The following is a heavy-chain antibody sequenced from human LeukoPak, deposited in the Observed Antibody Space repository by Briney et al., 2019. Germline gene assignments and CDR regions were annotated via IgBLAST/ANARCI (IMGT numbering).Heavy chain of an antibody. V-gene: IGHV4-59*01. CDR2: IYYSGST. D-gene: IGHD3-10*01. CDR1: GGSISSYY. Sequence: SGTLSLTCTVSGGSISSYYWSWIRQPPGKGLEWIGYIYYSGSTNYNPSLKSRVTISVDTSKNQFSLKLSSVTAADTAVYYCARWNYYGSGSYPFYYYYYMDVWGKGTTVTVSS. J-gene: IGHJ6*03. CDR3: ARWNYYGSGSYPFYYYYYMDV.